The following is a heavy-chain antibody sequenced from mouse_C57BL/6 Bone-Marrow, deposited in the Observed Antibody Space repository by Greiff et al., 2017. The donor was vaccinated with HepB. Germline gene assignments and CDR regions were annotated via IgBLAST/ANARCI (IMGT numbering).Heavy chain of an antibody. D-gene: IGHD2-14*01. V-gene: IGHV1-55*01. CDR2: IYPGSGST. Sequence: QVHVKQSGAELVKPGASVKMSCKASGYTFTSYWITWVKQRPGQGLEWIGDIYPGSGSTNYNEKFKSKATLTVDTSSSTAYMQLSRLTSEDSAVYYCARRGTLYYYAMDYWGQGTSVTVSS. CDR3: ARRGTLYYYAMDY. J-gene: IGHJ4*01. CDR1: GYTFTSYW.